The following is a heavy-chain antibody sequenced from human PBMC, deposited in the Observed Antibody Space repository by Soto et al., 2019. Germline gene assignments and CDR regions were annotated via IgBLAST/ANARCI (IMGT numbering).Heavy chain of an antibody. CDR1: GGSISSGGYY. D-gene: IGHD6-13*01. J-gene: IGHJ5*02. Sequence: SETLSLTCTVSGGSISSGGYYWSWIRQHPGKGLEWIGYIYYSGSTYYNPSLKSRVTISVDTSKNQFSLKLSSVTAADTAVYYCAGDHSSDWYARFDPWGQGTLVTVSS. CDR2: IYYSGST. CDR3: AGDHSSDWYARFDP. V-gene: IGHV4-31*03.